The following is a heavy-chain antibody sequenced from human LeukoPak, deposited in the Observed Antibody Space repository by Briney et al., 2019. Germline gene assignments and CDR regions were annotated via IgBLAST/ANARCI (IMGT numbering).Heavy chain of an antibody. V-gene: IGHV5-51*01. J-gene: IGHJ4*02. CDR2: IYPGDSDT. CDR3: ARLRYATASGVDY. Sequence: GESLKISCKGSGYNFSNNWIGWLRQMPGKGLEWMGIIYPGDSDTRYSPSFQGQVTISADKSVSTAYLQWNSLKASDTAMYYCARLRYATASGVDYWGQGTLVTVSS. D-gene: IGHD2-2*01. CDR1: GYNFSNNW.